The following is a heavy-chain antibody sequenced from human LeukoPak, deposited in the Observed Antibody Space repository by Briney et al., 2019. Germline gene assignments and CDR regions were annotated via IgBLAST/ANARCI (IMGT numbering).Heavy chain of an antibody. CDR2: FDPEDGET. CDR1: GYTLTELS. Sequence: VSVKVSCKVSGYTLTELSMHWVRQAPGKGLEWMGGFDPEDGETIYAQKFQGRVTMTEDTSTDTAYMELSSLRSEDTAVYYCANIYCSSTSCFDYWGQGTLVTVSS. V-gene: IGHV1-24*01. J-gene: IGHJ4*02. CDR3: ANIYCSSTSCFDY. D-gene: IGHD2-2*01.